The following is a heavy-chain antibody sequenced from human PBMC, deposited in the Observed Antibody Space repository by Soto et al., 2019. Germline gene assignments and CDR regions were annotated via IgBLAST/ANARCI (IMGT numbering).Heavy chain of an antibody. V-gene: IGHV4-39*07. J-gene: IGHJ3*02. CDR1: GGSISSSSYY. CDR2: IYYSGST. CDR3: ARDLGPDDYIWGSYRWPGDFAFDI. Sequence: SETQSLTCTVSGGSISSSSYYGGWIRQPPGKGLEWIGSIYYSGSTNYNPSLKSRVTISVDTSKNQFSLKLSSVTAADTAVYYCARDLGPDDYIWGSYRWPGDFAFDIWGQGTMVTVSS. D-gene: IGHD3-16*02.